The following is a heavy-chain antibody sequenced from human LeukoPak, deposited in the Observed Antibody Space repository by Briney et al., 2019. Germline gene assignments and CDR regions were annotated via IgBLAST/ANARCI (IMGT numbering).Heavy chain of an antibody. CDR3: ASGNTYYYGSGSTYWFDP. CDR2: INPNSGGT. V-gene: IGHV1-2*06. J-gene: IGHJ5*02. D-gene: IGHD3-10*01. Sequence: GASVKVSCKVSGYTLTELSMHWVRQAPGQGLEWMGRINPNSGGTNYAQKFQGRVTMTRDTSISTAYMELSRLRSDDTAVYYCASGNTYYYGSGSTYWFDPWGQGTLVTVSS. CDR1: GYTLTELS.